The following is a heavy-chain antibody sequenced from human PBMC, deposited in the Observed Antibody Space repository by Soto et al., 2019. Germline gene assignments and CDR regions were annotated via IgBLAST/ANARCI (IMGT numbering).Heavy chain of an antibody. J-gene: IGHJ5*02. CDR2: IYHSGST. CDR3: PRVPDL. Sequence: QLQLQESGSGLVKPSQTLSLTCAVSGGSISSGGYSWSWIRQPPGKGLEWIGYIYHSGSTYYNPSLQSRVTTSVDRSKTQLSRMLISVPAADPAVYYGPRVPDLWGQGPLFTVPA. CDR1: GGSISSGGYS. D-gene: IGHD2-2*01. V-gene: IGHV4-30-2*01.